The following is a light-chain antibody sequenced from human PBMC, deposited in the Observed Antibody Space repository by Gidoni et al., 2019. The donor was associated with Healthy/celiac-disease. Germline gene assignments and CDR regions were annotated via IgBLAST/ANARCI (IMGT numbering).Light chain of an antibody. Sequence: DIVMNKSPDSLAVYRGERATINGKSSQSVLYSSNNKNYLAWYQQKPGQPPKLLIYWASTRESVVPDRFSGSGSGTDFSLTISSLQAEDVAFYYCQQYYSTPHFGPXTKVDIK. V-gene: IGKV4-1*01. CDR2: WAS. CDR1: QSVLYSSNNKNY. CDR3: QQYYSTPH. J-gene: IGKJ3*01.